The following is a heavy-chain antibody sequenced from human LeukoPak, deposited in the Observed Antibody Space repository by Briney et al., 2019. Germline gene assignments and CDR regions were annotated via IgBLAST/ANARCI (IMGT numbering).Heavy chain of an antibody. J-gene: IGHJ4*02. CDR2: ISSSSSTI. D-gene: IGHD5-18*01. CDR3: ARAGYSYGYYFDY. CDR1: GFTFSSYS. Sequence: GGSLRLSCAASGFTFSSYSMNWVRQAPGKGLEWVSYISSSSSTIYYADSVKGRFTISRDNAKNPLYLQMNSLRAEDTAVYYCARAGYSYGYYFDYWGQGTLVTVSS. V-gene: IGHV3-48*01.